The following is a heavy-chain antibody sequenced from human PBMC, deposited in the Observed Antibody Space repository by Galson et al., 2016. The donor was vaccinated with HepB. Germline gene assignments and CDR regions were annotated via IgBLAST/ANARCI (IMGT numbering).Heavy chain of an antibody. V-gene: IGHV4-31*03. J-gene: IGHJ4*02. CDR2: IYYSGSNDYNSGNT. D-gene: IGHD5-24*01. CDR3: ARGETATSGDYFDY. CDR1: GGSISSGDYY. Sequence: TLSLTCTVSGGSISSGDYYWSWIRQHPGKGLEWIGYIYYSGSNDYNSGNTYYNPSLTSRVTISVDTSKNQFSLKVSSVTAADTAVYYCARGETATSGDYFDYWGQGALVTVSS.